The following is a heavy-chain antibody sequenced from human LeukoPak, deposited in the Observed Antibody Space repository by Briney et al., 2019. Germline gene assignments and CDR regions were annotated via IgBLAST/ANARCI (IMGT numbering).Heavy chain of an antibody. J-gene: IGHJ6*02. CDR1: GGSFSGYY. CDR3: ARWSRYYYYYGMDV. CDR2: INHSGST. V-gene: IGHV4-34*01. Sequence: PSETLSLTCAVYGGSFSGYYWSWIRQPPGKGLEWIGEINHSGSTNYNQSLKSRVTISVDTSKNQFSLKLSSVTAADTAVYYCARWSRYYYYYGMDVWGQGTTVTVSS. D-gene: IGHD2-15*01.